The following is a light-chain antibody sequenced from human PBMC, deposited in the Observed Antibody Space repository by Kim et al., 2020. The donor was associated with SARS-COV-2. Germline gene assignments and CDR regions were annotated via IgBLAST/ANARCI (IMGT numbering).Light chain of an antibody. CDR2: DAS. CDR1: QYVTRG. CDR3: QHRQT. Sequence: DIQMSQSPSTLPASVGDRVTITCRATQYVTRGLAWYQQKPGRAPKLLIYDASTLDSGVPSRFRGSGSGTEFTLTINSLQPDDFASYYCQHRQTFGQGTKVDIK. V-gene: IGKV1-5*01. J-gene: IGKJ1*01.